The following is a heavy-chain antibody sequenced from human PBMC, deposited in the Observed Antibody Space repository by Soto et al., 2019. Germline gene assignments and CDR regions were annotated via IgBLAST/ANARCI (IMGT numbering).Heavy chain of an antibody. V-gene: IGHV4-39*01. Sequence: SETQSLTSRFSDDSSSNSTYSLSWIRKPPGKALEWVGFIYRSGVTYYNPSLKSRVTISVDTSKNQFSLRLTSVTAADTAVYYCARQSTGYSVEVDCWGQGSLVTFS. J-gene: IGHJ4*02. CDR2: IYRSGVT. D-gene: IGHD6-13*01. CDR1: DDSSSNSTYS. CDR3: ARQSTGYSVEVDC.